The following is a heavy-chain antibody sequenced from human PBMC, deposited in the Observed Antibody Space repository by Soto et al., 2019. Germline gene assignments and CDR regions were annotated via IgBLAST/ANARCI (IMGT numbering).Heavy chain of an antibody. V-gene: IGHV3-9*01. CDR1: GFTFDDYA. D-gene: IGHD6-6*01. CDR3: AKDAQRYSSSSNWFDP. J-gene: IGHJ5*02. CDR2: ISWNSGSI. Sequence: GGSLRLSCAASGFTFDDYAMHWVRQAPGKGLEWVSGISWNSGSIGYADSVKGRFTISRDNAKNSLYLQMNSLRAEDTALYYCAKDAQRYSSSSNWFDPWGQGTLVTVSS.